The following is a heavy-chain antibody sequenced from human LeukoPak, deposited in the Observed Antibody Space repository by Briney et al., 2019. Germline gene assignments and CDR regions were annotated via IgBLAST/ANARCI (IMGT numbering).Heavy chain of an antibody. D-gene: IGHD2-2*01. V-gene: IGHV3-23*01. J-gene: IGHJ6*03. CDR3: AKRSRVVVPAATTHYYYYMDV. CDR1: GFTFDTYA. Sequence: GGSLRLSCAASGFTFDTYAMSWVRQAPGKGLEWVSAISGSGGSTYYADSVKGRFTISRDNSKNTLYLQMNSLRAEDTAVYYCAKRSRVVVPAATTHYYYYMDVWGKGTTVTVSS. CDR2: ISGSGGST.